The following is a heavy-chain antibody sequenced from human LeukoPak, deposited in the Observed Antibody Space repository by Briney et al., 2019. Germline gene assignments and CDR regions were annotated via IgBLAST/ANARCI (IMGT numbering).Heavy chain of an antibody. D-gene: IGHD5-12*01. CDR2: INHSGST. Sequence: SETLSLTCAVYGGSFSGYYWSWIRQPPGKGLEWIGEINHSGSTNYNPSLKSRVTISVDTSKNQFSLKLSSVTAADKAVYYCARSLGYSGYENYFDYWGQGTLVTVSS. V-gene: IGHV4-34*01. CDR3: ARSLGYSGYENYFDY. J-gene: IGHJ4*02. CDR1: GGSFSGYY.